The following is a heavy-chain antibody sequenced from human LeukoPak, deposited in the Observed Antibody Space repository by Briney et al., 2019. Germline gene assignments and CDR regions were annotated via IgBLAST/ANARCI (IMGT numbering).Heavy chain of an antibody. Sequence: SETLSLTCAVYGGSFSGYYWSWIRQPPGKGLEWIGEIYHSGSTKYNPSLKSRVTISVDKSKNQFSLKLSSVTAADTAVYYCARVVDTALYYFDYWGQGTLVTVSS. CDR1: GGSFSGYY. CDR2: IYHSGST. D-gene: IGHD5-18*01. V-gene: IGHV4-34*01. CDR3: ARVVDTALYYFDY. J-gene: IGHJ4*02.